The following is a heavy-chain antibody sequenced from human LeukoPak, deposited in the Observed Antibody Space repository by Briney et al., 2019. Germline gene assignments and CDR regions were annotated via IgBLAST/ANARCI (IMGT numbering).Heavy chain of an antibody. J-gene: IGHJ4*02. V-gene: IGHV1-8*01. CDR2: MNPNSGNT. Sequence: ASVKVSCKASGYTFTSYDINWVRQATGQGLEWMGWMNPNSGNTGYAQKFQGRVTMTRNTSISTAYMELSSLRSEDTAVYYCARGIAAAAGGDYWGQGTLVTVSS. CDR1: GYTFTSYD. D-gene: IGHD6-13*01. CDR3: ARGIAAAAGGDY.